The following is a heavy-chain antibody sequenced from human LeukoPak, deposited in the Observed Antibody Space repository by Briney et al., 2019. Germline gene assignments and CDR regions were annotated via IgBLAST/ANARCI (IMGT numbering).Heavy chain of an antibody. J-gene: IGHJ4*02. V-gene: IGHV4-34*01. CDR2: INHSGST. Sequence: SETLSLTCAVYGGSFSGYYWSWIRQPPGKGLEWIGEINHSGSTNYNPSLKSRVTISVDTSKNQFSLKLSSVTAADTAVYYCARGSDTYYYDSSGLNRGLDYWGQGTLVTVSS. CDR3: ARGSDTYYYDSSGLNRGLDY. CDR1: GGSFSGYY. D-gene: IGHD3-22*01.